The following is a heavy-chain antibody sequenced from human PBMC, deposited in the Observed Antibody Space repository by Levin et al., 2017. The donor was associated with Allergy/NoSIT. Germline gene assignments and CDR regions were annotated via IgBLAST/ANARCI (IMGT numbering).Heavy chain of an antibody. CDR3: ARGLGESSRYTQGY. V-gene: IGHV4-59*01. J-gene: IGHJ4*02. Sequence: TAGGSLRLSCTVSGGSIRSYYWTWIRQPPGKGLEWIGHIYYTGSTNYNPSLKSRVTMSLDTSKNQFSLMVSSVTAADTAVYYCARGLGESSRYTQGYWGQGTLATVSS. CDR1: GGSIRSYY. D-gene: IGHD3-16*02. CDR2: IYYTGST.